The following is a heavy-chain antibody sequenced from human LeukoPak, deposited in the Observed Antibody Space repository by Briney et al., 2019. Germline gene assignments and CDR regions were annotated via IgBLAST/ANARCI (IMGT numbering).Heavy chain of an antibody. CDR3: ARGGGYSYGRYFDY. Sequence: SETLSLTCAVSGGSISSGGYSWSWIRQPPGKGLEWIGYIYHSGSTYYNPSLKNRVTISVDRSKNHFSLKLSSVTAADTAVYYCARGGGYSYGRYFDYWGQGTLVTVSS. CDR2: IYHSGST. CDR1: GGSISSGGYS. J-gene: IGHJ4*02. V-gene: IGHV4-30-2*01. D-gene: IGHD5-18*01.